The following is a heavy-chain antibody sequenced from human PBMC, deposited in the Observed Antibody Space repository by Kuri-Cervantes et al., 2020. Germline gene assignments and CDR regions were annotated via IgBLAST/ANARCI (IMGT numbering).Heavy chain of an antibody. CDR2: IIPIFGTA. CDR1: GGTFSSYA. Sequence: SVKVSCKASGGTFSSYAISWVRQAPGQGLEWMGGIIPIFGTANYAQKFQGRVTITADESTSTAYMELSRLRSDDTAVYYCARDLGVGAPIDYWGQGTLVTVSS. V-gene: IGHV1-69*13. J-gene: IGHJ4*02. D-gene: IGHD1-26*01. CDR3: ARDLGVGAPIDY.